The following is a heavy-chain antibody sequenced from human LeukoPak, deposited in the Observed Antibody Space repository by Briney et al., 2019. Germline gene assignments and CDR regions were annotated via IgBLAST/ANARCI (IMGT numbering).Heavy chain of an antibody. V-gene: IGHV4-30-4*07. J-gene: IGHJ4*02. D-gene: IGHD3-22*01. Sequence: SETPSLTCTVSGGSISSGGYSWSWIRQPPGKGLEWIGYIYYSGSTYYNPSLKSRVTISVDTSKNQYSLKLSSVTAADTAVYYCARGYDSSSWYYFDYWGQGTLVTVSS. CDR2: IYYSGST. CDR1: GGSISSGGYS. CDR3: ARGYDSSSWYYFDY.